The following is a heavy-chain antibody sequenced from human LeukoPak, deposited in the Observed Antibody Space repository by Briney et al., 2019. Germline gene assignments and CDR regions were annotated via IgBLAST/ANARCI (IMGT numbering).Heavy chain of an antibody. CDR1: GFTLSSYA. CDR3: AKALYSGSYIGNWFDP. J-gene: IGHJ5*02. V-gene: IGHV3-23*01. Sequence: PGGSLRLSCAASGFTLSSYAMTWVRQAPGRGLEWVSSVDGGGGGTYYADSVEGRFTISRDNSKNTLYLQMNSLRAEDTAVYYCAKALYSGSYIGNWFDPWGQGTLVTVSS. CDR2: VDGGGGGT. D-gene: IGHD1-26*01.